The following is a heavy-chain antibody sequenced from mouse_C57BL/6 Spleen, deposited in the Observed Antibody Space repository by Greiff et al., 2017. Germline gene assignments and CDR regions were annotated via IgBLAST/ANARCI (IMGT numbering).Heavy chain of an antibody. CDR2: IYPGDGDT. Sequence: VQLVESGAELVKPGASVKISCKASGYAFSSYWMNWVKQRPGKGLEWIGQIYPGDGDTNYNGKFKGKATLTADKSSSTAYMQLSSLTSEDSAVYFCARGYGSSYKYYFDYWGQGTTLTVSS. CDR3: ARGYGSSYKYYFDY. J-gene: IGHJ2*01. CDR1: GYAFSSYW. D-gene: IGHD1-1*01. V-gene: IGHV1-80*01.